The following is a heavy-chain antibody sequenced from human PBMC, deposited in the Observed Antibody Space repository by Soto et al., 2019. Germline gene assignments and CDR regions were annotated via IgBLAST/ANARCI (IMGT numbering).Heavy chain of an antibody. J-gene: IGHJ4*02. V-gene: IGHV4-34*01. CDR3: ARSYGGYSYGYFDY. CDR1: GGSFSGYY. D-gene: IGHD5-18*01. CDR2: IYYSGST. Sequence: SETLSLTCAVYGGSFSGYYWSWIRQPPGKGLEWIGSIYYSGSTYYNPSLKSRVIISVDTSKNQFSLKLSSVTAADTAVYYCARSYGGYSYGYFDYWGQGTLVTVSS.